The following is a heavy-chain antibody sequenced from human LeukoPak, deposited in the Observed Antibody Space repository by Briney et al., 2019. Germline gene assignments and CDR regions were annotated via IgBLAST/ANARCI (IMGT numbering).Heavy chain of an antibody. J-gene: IGHJ4*02. CDR1: GGSISSGSYY. V-gene: IGHV4-61*02. D-gene: IGHD2-21*02. CDR3: AREYCGGDCYSGEFDY. CDR2: IYTSGST. Sequence: SETLSLTCTVSGGSISSGSYYWSWIRRPAGKGLEWIGRIYTSGSTNYNPSLKSRVTISVDTSKNQFSLKLSSVTAADTAVYYCAREYCGGDCYSGEFDYWGQGTLVTVSS.